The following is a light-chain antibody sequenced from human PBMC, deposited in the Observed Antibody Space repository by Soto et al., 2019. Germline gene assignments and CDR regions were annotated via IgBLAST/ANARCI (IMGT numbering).Light chain of an antibody. V-gene: IGKV1-5*01. J-gene: IGKJ2*01. Sequence: DIQMTQSPSTLSASVGDRVTITCRASQTISTWLAWYQQKPGKAPKLLIFDASRLQSGVPPRFSGSGSGTEFTLTISSLQPDDFATYYCQQYDSYSYTFGQGTKVDIK. CDR1: QTISTW. CDR3: QQYDSYSYT. CDR2: DAS.